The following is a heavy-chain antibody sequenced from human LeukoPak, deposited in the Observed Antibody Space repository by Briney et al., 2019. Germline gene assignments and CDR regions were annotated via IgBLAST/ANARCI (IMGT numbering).Heavy chain of an antibody. Sequence: PSETLSLTCTVSGGSISSGGYYWSWIRQHPGKGLEWIGYIYYSGSTYYNPSLKSRVTISVDTSKNQFSLKLSSVTAADTAVYYCAGLQQLVLMATDAFDIWGQGTMVTVSS. V-gene: IGHV4-31*03. J-gene: IGHJ3*02. CDR3: AGLQQLVLMATDAFDI. CDR2: IYYSGST. CDR1: GGSISSGGYY. D-gene: IGHD6-13*01.